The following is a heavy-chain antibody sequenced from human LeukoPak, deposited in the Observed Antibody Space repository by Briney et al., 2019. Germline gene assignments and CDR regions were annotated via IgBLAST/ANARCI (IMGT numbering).Heavy chain of an antibody. CDR2: ISYDGSNK. J-gene: IGHJ4*02. D-gene: IGHD3-10*01. CDR3: ARTTEVLLWFGESEY. Sequence: GGSLRLSCAASGFTFSSYAMHWVRQAPGKGLEWVSVISYDGSNKYYADSVKGRFTISRDNSKNTLYLQMNSLRAEDTAVYYCARTTEVLLWFGESEYWGQGTLVTVSS. V-gene: IGHV3-30*04. CDR1: GFTFSSYA.